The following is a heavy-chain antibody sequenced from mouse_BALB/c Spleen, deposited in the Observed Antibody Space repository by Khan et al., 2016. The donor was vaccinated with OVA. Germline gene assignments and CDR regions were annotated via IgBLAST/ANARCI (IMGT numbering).Heavy chain of an antibody. Sequence: EVQLVESGGGLVQPGGSRKLSCVVSGFTFSSFGMHWVRQAPKKGLEWVAYISSGSSTIYYVDTVKGRVTISRDNPKNTLFLQMTSLRSEDTAMYYCARSGGNFHWYFDVWGAGTSVTVSS. D-gene: IGHD2-1*01. V-gene: IGHV5-17*02. J-gene: IGHJ1*01. CDR2: ISSGSSTI. CDR3: ARSGGNFHWYFDV. CDR1: GFTFSSFG.